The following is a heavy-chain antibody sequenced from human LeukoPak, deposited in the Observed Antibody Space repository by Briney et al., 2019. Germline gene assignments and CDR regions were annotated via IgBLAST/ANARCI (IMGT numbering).Heavy chain of an antibody. D-gene: IGHD3-10*01. Sequence: PGGSLRLSCAASVFTVSSNYMSWVRQAPGKGLEWVSVIYSGGSTYYADSVKGRFTISRDNSKNTLYLQMNSLRAEDTVVYYCARGYYGSGSPGDHWGQGTLVTVSS. CDR1: VFTVSSNY. J-gene: IGHJ4*02. CDR3: ARGYYGSGSPGDH. V-gene: IGHV3-66*01. CDR2: IYSGGST.